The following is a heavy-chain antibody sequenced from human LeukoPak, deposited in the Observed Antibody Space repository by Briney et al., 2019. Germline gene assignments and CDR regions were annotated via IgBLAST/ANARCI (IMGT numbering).Heavy chain of an antibody. Sequence: SVKVSCKASGGTFSSYAISWVRQAPGQGLEWMGGIIPIFGTANYAQKSQGRVTITTDESTSTAYMELSSLRSEDTAVYYCAGNPDYYDSSGYRGYNWFDPWGQGTLVTVSS. CDR3: AGNPDYYDSSGYRGYNWFDP. J-gene: IGHJ5*02. CDR1: GGTFSSYA. V-gene: IGHV1-69*05. D-gene: IGHD3-22*01. CDR2: IIPIFGTA.